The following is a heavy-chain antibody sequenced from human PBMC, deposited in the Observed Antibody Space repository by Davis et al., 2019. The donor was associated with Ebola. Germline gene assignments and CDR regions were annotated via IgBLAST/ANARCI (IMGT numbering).Heavy chain of an antibody. CDR1: GYTFTGYY. V-gene: IGHV1-2*04. D-gene: IGHD5-18*01. CDR3: ARGGPGGYSYGYDYFDY. CDR2: INPNSGGT. J-gene: IGHJ4*02. Sequence: ASVKVSCKASGYTFTGYYMHWVRQAPGQGLEWMGWINPNSGGTNYAQKFQGWVTMTRDTSISTAYMELSRLRSDDTAVYYCARGGPGGYSYGYDYFDYWGQGTLVTVSS.